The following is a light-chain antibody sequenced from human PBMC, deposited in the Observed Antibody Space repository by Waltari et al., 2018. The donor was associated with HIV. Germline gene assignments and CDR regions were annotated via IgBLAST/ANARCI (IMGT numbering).Light chain of an antibody. J-gene: IGLJ2*01. Sequence: QSALTQPGSVSGSPGQSITISCTGTRSDDGGYNLVSRYQQHPGKAPKLIIYEVSKRPSGVSNRFSGSKSGNTASLTISGLQAEDEADYYCCAYAGSTTYVIFGGGTKLTVL. CDR1: RSDDGGYNL. CDR3: CAYAGSTTYVI. CDR2: EVS. V-gene: IGLV2-23*02.